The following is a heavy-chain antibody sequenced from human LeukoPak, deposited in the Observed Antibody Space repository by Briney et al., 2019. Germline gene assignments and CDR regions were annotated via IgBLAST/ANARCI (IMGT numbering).Heavy chain of an antibody. CDR2: ISAYNGNT. CDR1: GYTFTSYG. J-gene: IGHJ4*02. V-gene: IGHV1-18*01. Sequence: GASVKVSCKASGYTFTSYGISWVRQAPGQGLEWMGWISAYNGNTNYAQKLQGRVTMTTDTSTSTAYMELRSLRSDDTAVYYCAREFFGSGWPNCFDYWGQGTLVTVSS. D-gene: IGHD6-19*01. CDR3: AREFFGSGWPNCFDY.